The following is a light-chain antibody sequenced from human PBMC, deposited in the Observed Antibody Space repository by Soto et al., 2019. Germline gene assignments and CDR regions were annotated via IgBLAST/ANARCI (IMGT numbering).Light chain of an antibody. V-gene: IGKV3-11*01. J-gene: IGKJ1*01. Sequence: TTSSVTLSLPPAERATHPCIASQCVSCNFAWYRQKPGQAPRLLIYDSSNRAAGIPARFSGSGSGTDFTLTVCFLQAEDGIRYCSAVSGYLPNPFAEGTKV. CDR1: QCVSCN. CDR3: AVSGYLPNP. CDR2: DSS.